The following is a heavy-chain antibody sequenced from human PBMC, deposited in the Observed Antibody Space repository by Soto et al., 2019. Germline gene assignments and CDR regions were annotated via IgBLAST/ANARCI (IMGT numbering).Heavy chain of an antibody. Sequence: GGSLRLSCAASGFTFSSYWMHWVRQAPGRGLVWVSRINSDGSSTTYADSVKGRFTISRDNAKNTLYLQMNSLRAEDTAVYYCARDRTAASADYWGQGALVTVSS. CDR1: GFTFSSYW. J-gene: IGHJ4*02. D-gene: IGHD2-2*01. V-gene: IGHV3-74*01. CDR2: INSDGSST. CDR3: ARDRTAASADY.